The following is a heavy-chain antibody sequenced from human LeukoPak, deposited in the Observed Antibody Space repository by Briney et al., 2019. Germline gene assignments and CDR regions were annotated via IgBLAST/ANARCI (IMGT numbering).Heavy chain of an antibody. J-gene: IGHJ4*02. Sequence: SETLSLTCAVYGGSFSGYYWSWTRQPPGKGLEWIGEINHSGSTNYNPSLKSRVTISVDTSKNQFSLKLSSVTAADTAVYYCARTEYSSGSGVDYWGQGTLVTVSS. CDR3: ARTEYSSGSGVDY. CDR1: GGSFSGYY. V-gene: IGHV4-34*01. CDR2: INHSGST. D-gene: IGHD6-19*01.